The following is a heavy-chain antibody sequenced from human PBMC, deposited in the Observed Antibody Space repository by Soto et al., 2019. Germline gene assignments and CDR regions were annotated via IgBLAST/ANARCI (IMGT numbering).Heavy chain of an antibody. D-gene: IGHD7-27*01. Sequence: TLSLTCTVSGGSISSGGYYWSWIRQHPGKGLEWIGYIYYSGSTYYNPSLKSRVTISVDTSKNQFSLKLSSVTAADTAVYYCARGKTGDFDYWGQGTLVTVSS. CDR2: IYYSGST. J-gene: IGHJ4*02. CDR3: ARGKTGDFDY. V-gene: IGHV4-31*03. CDR1: GGSISSGGYY.